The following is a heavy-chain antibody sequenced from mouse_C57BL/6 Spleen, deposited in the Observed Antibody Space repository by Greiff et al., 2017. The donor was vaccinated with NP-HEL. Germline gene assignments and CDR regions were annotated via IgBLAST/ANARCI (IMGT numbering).Heavy chain of an antibody. CDR3: ARETAQATFFDY. CDR2: RYPGGGET. CDR1: GYAFSSSW. V-gene: IGHV1-82*01. D-gene: IGHD3-2*02. Sequence: QVQLKQSGPELVKPGASVKISCKASGYAFSSSWMNWVKQRPGKGREWNGRRYPGGGETNYKGKFKGKATLTADKSSSTAYMQLSSLTSEDSAVYFCARETAQATFFDYWGQGTTLTVSS. J-gene: IGHJ2*01.